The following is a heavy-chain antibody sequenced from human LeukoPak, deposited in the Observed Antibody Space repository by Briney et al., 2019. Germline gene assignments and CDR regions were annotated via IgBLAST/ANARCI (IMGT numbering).Heavy chain of an antibody. V-gene: IGHV3-21*01. Sequence: PGGSLRLSCAASGFTFSNAWMNWVRQAPGKGLEWVSSISSSTSYIYYADSVKGRFTISKDNAKNSLYLQMNSLRAEDTAVYYCARAGGSTVSHSDYWGQGTLVTVSS. J-gene: IGHJ4*02. CDR3: ARAGGSTVSHSDY. CDR1: GFTFSNAW. CDR2: ISSSTSYI. D-gene: IGHD4-17*01.